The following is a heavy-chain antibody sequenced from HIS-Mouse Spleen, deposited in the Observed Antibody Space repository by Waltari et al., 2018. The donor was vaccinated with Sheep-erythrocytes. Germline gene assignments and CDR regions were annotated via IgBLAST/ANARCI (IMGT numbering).Heavy chain of an antibody. CDR1: GGSISSGGYY. J-gene: IGHJ5*02. Sequence: QVQLQESGPGLVKPSQTLSPTCTVSGGSISSGGYYWSWIRQHPGKGLEWIGYIYYSGSTYYNPSLKSRVTISVDTSKNQFSLKLSSVTAADTAVYYCARALIITMVRGVTSNWFDPWGQGTLVTVSS. V-gene: IGHV4-31*03. CDR2: IYYSGST. D-gene: IGHD3-10*01. CDR3: ARALIITMVRGVTSNWFDP.